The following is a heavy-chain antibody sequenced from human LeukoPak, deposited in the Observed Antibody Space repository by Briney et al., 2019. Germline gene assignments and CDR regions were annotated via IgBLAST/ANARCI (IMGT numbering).Heavy chain of an antibody. J-gene: IGHJ6*02. Sequence: PGGSLRLSCAASGFTFSRHAMSWVRQAPGKGLEWVSAISGSGGSTYYADSVKGRFTISRDNSKNTLYLQMNSLRAEDTAVYYCAKDDELGYCSSTSCSPRYYYYYYGMDVWGQGTTVTVSS. D-gene: IGHD2-2*01. V-gene: IGHV3-23*01. CDR2: ISGSGGST. CDR3: AKDDELGYCSSTSCSPRYYYYYYGMDV. CDR1: GFTFSRHA.